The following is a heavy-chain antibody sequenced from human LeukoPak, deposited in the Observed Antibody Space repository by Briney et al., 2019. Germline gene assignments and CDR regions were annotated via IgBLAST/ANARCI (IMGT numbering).Heavy chain of an antibody. D-gene: IGHD3-10*01. CDR2: ISYDGSTK. J-gene: IGHJ4*02. CDR3: ASGGWDYYGSGSYCGY. Sequence: GGSLRLSCAASGLTFNNYGMHWVRQAPGKGLEWVAVISYDGSTKYYADSVKGRFTISRDNAKNSLYLQMNSLRAEDTAVYYCASGGWDYYGSGSYCGYWGQGTLVTVSS. V-gene: IGHV3-30*03. CDR1: GLTFNNYG.